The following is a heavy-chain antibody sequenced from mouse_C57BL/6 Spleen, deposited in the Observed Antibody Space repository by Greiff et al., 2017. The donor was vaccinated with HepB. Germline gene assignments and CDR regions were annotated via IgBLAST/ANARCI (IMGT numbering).Heavy chain of an antibody. J-gene: IGHJ2*01. Sequence: EVQLVESGGDLVKPGGSLKLSCAASGFTFSSYGMPWVRQTPDKRLEWVATISSGGSYTYYPDSVQGRFTIARDNAKNTLYLQMSSLKSEDTAMYYCARQRYSNYYFDDWGQGTTLTVSS. CDR2: ISSGGSYT. CDR1: GFTFSSYG. V-gene: IGHV5-6*01. CDR3: ARQRYSNYYFDD. D-gene: IGHD2-5*01.